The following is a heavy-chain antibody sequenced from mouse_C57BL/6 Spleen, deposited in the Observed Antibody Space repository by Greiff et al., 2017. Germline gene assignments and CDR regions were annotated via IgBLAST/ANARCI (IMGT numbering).Heavy chain of an antibody. CDR3: ASPDYYGSSTGYFDV. CDR1: GYTFTSYW. CDR2: IYPGSGST. D-gene: IGHD1-1*01. J-gene: IGHJ1*03. V-gene: IGHV1-55*01. Sequence: VQLQQPGAELVKPGASVKMSCKASGYTFTSYWITWVKQRPGQGLEWIGDIYPGSGSTNYNEKFKSKATLTVDTSSSTAYMQLSSLTSEDSAVYYCASPDYYGSSTGYFDVWGTGTTVPVSS.